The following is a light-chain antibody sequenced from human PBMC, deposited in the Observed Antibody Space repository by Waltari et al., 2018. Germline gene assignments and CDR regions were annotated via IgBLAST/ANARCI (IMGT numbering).Light chain of an antibody. CDR1: QSISSY. CDR2: DAS. V-gene: IGKV3-11*01. CDR3: QQRVSWPPLT. J-gene: IGKJ4*01. Sequence: EIVLTQSPATLSLSPGERATLSCRASQSISSYLAWYQQKPGQAPRLPIYDASNRATGIPVRFSGSGSGTDFTLTISSLEPEDFAVYYCQQRVSWPPLTFGGGTKVEIK.